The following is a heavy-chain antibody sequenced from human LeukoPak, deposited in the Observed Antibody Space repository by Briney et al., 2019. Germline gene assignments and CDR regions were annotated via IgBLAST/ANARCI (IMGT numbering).Heavy chain of an antibody. D-gene: IGHD3-22*01. CDR1: GYTFTSYG. Sequence: ASVKVSCKASGYTFTSYGIAWLRQAPGQGLEWLGWIRTYNGDTEYAEKFQGRVTMSTDTPTTMAYMELTSLRSDDTAVYYCARSSDSSGYETDYWGQGTLVTASS. CDR3: ARSSDSSGYETDY. CDR2: IRTYNGDT. V-gene: IGHV1-18*01. J-gene: IGHJ4*02.